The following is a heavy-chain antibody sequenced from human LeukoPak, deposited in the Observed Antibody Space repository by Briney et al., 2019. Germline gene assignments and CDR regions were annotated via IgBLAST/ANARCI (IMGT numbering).Heavy chain of an antibody. D-gene: IGHD6-19*01. J-gene: IGHJ3*02. CDR2: FYYSGST. CDR1: GGSISRGGYS. CDR3: ARDPSSGWIFDAFDI. V-gene: IGHV4-30-4*07. Sequence: SQTLSLTCAVSGGSISRGGYSWSWIRQPPGKGLEWIGYFYYSGSTYYNPSLKSRVTISVDTSKNQLSLKLSSVTAADTAVYYCARDPSSGWIFDAFDIWGQGTMVTVSS.